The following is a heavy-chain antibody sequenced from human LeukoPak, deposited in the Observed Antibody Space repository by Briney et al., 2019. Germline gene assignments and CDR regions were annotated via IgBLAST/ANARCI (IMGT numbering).Heavy chain of an antibody. J-gene: IGHJ6*04. CDR3: ARDERDTMVRGVAAPYYCGMDV. Sequence: VASVKVSCKASGYTFTSYYMHWVRQAPGQGLEWIGIINPSGGSTSYAQKFQGRVTMTRDTSTSTVYMELSSLRSEDTAVYYCARDERDTMVRGVAAPYYCGMDVWGKGTTVTVSS. V-gene: IGHV1-46*01. CDR1: GYTFTSYY. CDR2: INPSGGST. D-gene: IGHD3-10*01.